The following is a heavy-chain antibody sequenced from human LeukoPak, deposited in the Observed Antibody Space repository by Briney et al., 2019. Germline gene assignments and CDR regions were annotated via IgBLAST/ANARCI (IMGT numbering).Heavy chain of an antibody. CDR3: AKDHLDSSSQH. CDR2: ISGSGGST. D-gene: IGHD3-22*01. CDR1: GFSFSSYA. J-gene: IGHJ1*01. V-gene: IGHV3-23*01. Sequence: GGSLRLSCAASGFSFSSYAMSTGRQAPGKGLEWVSAISGSGGSTYYADSVKGRFTISRDNSKNTLYLQMNRLRAEDTAVYYCAKDHLDSSSQHWGQGTLVTVSS.